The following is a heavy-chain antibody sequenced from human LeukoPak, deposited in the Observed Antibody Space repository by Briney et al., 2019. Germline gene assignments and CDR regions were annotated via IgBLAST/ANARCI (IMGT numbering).Heavy chain of an antibody. Sequence: PGGSLRLSCAASGFTFSSYAMSWIRQAPGKGLEWVSYISSSGSTIYCADSVKGRFTISRDNAKNSLYLQMNSLRAEDTAVYYCARDLFGGTRVVDYWGQGTLVTVSS. J-gene: IGHJ4*02. CDR2: ISSSGSTI. V-gene: IGHV3-11*01. D-gene: IGHD2-15*01. CDR1: GFTFSSYA. CDR3: ARDLFGGTRVVDY.